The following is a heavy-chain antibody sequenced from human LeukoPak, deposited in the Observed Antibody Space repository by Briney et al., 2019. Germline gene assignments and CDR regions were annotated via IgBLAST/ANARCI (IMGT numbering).Heavy chain of an antibody. Sequence: SETLSLTCGVSGGSIISSNWWSWVRQPPGKGLEWIGEVYHSGSTKYNPSLKSRVTISVDKSKNQFSLRLSSVTAADTAVYYCARVRYLRWGESLYNWFDPWGQGTLVTVSS. V-gene: IGHV4-4*02. CDR3: ARVRYLRWGESLYNWFDP. CDR2: VYHSGST. J-gene: IGHJ5*02. D-gene: IGHD3-16*01. CDR1: GGSIISSNW.